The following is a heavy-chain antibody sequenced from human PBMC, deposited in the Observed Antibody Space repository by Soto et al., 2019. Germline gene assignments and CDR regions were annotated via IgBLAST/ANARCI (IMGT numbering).Heavy chain of an antibody. Sequence: PSVTLSLTFTVSGGSISSGGYYWSWIRQHPGKGLEWIGYIYYSGSTYYNPSLKSRVTISVDTSKNQFSLKLSSVTAADTAVYYCARDESYSSSWNRFDPWGQGTLVTVSS. V-gene: IGHV4-31*03. CDR1: GGSISSGGYY. CDR2: IYYSGST. D-gene: IGHD6-13*01. J-gene: IGHJ5*02. CDR3: ARDESYSSSWNRFDP.